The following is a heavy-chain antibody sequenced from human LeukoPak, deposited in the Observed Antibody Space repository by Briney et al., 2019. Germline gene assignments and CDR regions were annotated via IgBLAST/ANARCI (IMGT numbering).Heavy chain of an antibody. CDR1: GGSIRSSYYY. CDR3: ARSKLWFGELY. V-gene: IGHV4-39*01. D-gene: IGHD3-10*01. CDR2: IYDSGST. Sequence: SETLSLTCTVSGGSIRSSYYYWGWIRQPPGKGLEWIGSIYDSGSTYYNPSLKSRVTISVDTSKNQFSLKLNSVTAADTAVYYCARSKLWFGELYWGQGTLVTVSS. J-gene: IGHJ4*02.